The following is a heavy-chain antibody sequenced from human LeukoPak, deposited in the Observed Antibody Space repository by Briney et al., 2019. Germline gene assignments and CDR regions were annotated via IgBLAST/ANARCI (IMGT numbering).Heavy chain of an antibody. V-gene: IGHV3-23*01. CDR2: ISGSGGST. D-gene: IGHD3-10*01. J-gene: IGHJ4*02. Sequence: GGSLRLSCAASGFTFSSYAMSWVRQAPGKGLEWVSAISGSGGSTYYADSVKGRFTISRDNSKNTLYLQMNSLRAEDTAVYYCASSRAVVQGVTPPFDYWGQGTLVTVSS. CDR1: GFTFSSYA. CDR3: ASSRAVVQGVTPPFDY.